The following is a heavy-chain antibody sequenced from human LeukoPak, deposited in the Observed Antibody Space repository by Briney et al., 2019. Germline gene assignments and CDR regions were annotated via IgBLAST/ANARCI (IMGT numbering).Heavy chain of an antibody. J-gene: IGHJ4*02. V-gene: IGHV3-23*01. Sequence: GGSLRLSCAASGFTFSSYAMSWVRQAPGKGLDWVSAISGSGGSTYYADSVKGRFTISRDNAKNSLYLQMNSLRAEDTAVYYCARDLVFGVAPDYWGQGTLVTVSS. CDR2: ISGSGGST. CDR3: ARDLVFGVAPDY. D-gene: IGHD3-3*01. CDR1: GFTFSSYA.